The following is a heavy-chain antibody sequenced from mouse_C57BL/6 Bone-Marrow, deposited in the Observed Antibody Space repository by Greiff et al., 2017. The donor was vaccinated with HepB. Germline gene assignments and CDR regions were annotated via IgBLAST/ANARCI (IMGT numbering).Heavy chain of an antibody. J-gene: IGHJ4*01. CDR1: GFTFTDYY. CDR3: ASLSSYAMDY. D-gene: IGHD6-1*01. V-gene: IGHV7-3*01. Sequence: EVQGVESGGGLVQPGGSLSLSCAASGFTFTDYYMSWVRQPPGKALEWLGFIRNKANGYTTEYSASVKGRFTISRDNSQSILYLQMNALWAEGSATYYCASLSSYAMDYWGQGTSVTVSS. CDR2: IRNKANGYTT.